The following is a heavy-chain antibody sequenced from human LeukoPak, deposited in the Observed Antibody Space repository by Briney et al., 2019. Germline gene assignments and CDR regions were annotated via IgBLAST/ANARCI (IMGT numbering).Heavy chain of an antibody. CDR1: GITFRNYG. CDR3: AKELSGYSCSYDY. D-gene: IGHD5-18*01. CDR2: ISYDGKNE. Sequence: GGSLRLSCVVSGITFRNYGMHWVRQAPGKGLEWVAIISYDGKNEYYADSVKGRFTISRDNSKNTVYLQMNSLRAEDTAVYYCAKELSGYSCSYDYWGQGTLVTVSS. V-gene: IGHV3-30*18. J-gene: IGHJ4*02.